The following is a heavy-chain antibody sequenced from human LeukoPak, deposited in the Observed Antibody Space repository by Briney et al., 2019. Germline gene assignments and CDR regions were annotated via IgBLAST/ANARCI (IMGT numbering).Heavy chain of an antibody. CDR1: GFTFSNYA. CDR3: ARDTIAARSGYFDY. D-gene: IGHD6-6*01. CDR2: ISYDGNNK. J-gene: IGHJ4*02. V-gene: IGHV3-30*04. Sequence: PGGSLRLSCAASGFTFSNYAMNWARQAPGKGLEWVTLISYDGNNKYYADSVKGRFTISRDNSKNTLYLQMISLRTEDAAMYYCARDTIAARSGYFDYWGQGTLVTVSS.